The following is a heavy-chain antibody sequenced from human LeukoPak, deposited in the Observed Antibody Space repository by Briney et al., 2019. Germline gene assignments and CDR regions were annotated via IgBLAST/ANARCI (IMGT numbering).Heavy chain of an antibody. D-gene: IGHD3-10*01. J-gene: IGHJ6*03. Sequence: GGSLRLSCAASGLSFSSYWMTWVRQAPGKGLEWVANIKEDGSAKSYVDSVKGRFTISRDNSKNTLYLQMNSLRAEDTAVYYCASGSGSYRTPYYYMDVWGTGTTVTVSS. V-gene: IGHV3-7*03. CDR3: ASGSGSYRTPYYYMDV. CDR1: GLSFSSYW. CDR2: IKEDGSAK.